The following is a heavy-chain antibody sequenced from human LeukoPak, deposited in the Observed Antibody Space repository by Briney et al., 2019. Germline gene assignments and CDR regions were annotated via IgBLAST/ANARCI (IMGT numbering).Heavy chain of an antibody. CDR1: GFTVSSNY. CDR2: IYSGGST. V-gene: IGHV3-53*01. J-gene: IGHJ6*03. Sequence: GESLRLSCAASGFTVSSNYMSWVRQAPGKGLEWVSVIYSGGSTYYADSVKGRFTISRDNSKNTLYLQMNSLRAEDTAVYYCAREEVSLVATITGYYYYYYMDVWGKGTTVTVSS. D-gene: IGHD5-12*01. CDR3: AREEVSLVATITGYYYYYYMDV.